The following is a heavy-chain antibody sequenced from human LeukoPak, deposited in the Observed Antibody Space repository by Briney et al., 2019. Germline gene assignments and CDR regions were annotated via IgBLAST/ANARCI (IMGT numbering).Heavy chain of an antibody. CDR2: INHSGST. D-gene: IGHD3-3*01. Sequence: SETLSLTCAVYGGSFSGYYWSWIRQPPGKGLEWIGEINHSGSTNYNPSLKSRVTISVDTSKNQFSLKLSSVTAADTAVYYCAREPLNYDFWSGYYTQDAFDIWGQGTMVTVSS. CDR1: GGSFSGYY. CDR3: AREPLNYDFWSGYYTQDAFDI. J-gene: IGHJ3*02. V-gene: IGHV4-34*01.